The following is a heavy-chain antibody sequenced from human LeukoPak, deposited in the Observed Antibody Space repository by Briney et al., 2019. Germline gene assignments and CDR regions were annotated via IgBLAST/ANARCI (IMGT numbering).Heavy chain of an antibody. Sequence: PSQTLSLTCTVSGGSISSGGYYWSWIRQHPGKGLEWIGYIYYSGSTYYNPSLRSRVTMSVDTSKNQFSLRLSSVTAADTAVYFCARDNGRDWFDPWGQGTLVTVSS. J-gene: IGHJ5*02. D-gene: IGHD2-15*01. V-gene: IGHV4-31*03. CDR1: GGSISSGGYY. CDR2: IYYSGST. CDR3: ARDNGRDWFDP.